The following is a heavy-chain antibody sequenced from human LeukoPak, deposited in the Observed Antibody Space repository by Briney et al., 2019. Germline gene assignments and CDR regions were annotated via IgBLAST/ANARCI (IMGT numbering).Heavy chain of an antibody. CDR3: AADDSGWYGFDY. J-gene: IGHJ4*02. V-gene: IGHV3-48*02. D-gene: IGHD6-19*01. CDR1: GFTSSTYS. Sequence: GGSLRLSCAASGFTSSTYSMNWVRQAPGKGLEWVSYISSSSSTLYYADSVKGRFTISRDNAKNSLYLQMDSLRDEDTAVYFCAADDSGWYGFDYWGQGTLVTVSS. CDR2: ISSSSSTL.